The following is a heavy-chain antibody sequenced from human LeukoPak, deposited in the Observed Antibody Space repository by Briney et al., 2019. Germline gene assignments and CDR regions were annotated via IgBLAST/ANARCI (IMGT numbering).Heavy chain of an antibody. CDR3: AKERGYSSSFDY. J-gene: IGHJ4*02. V-gene: IGHV3-9*01. CDR1: GFTFDDYA. Sequence: PGRSLRLSCAASGFTFDDYAMHWVRQAPGKGLEWVSGISWNSGSIGYADSVKGRFTISRDNAKNSLYLQMNSLRAEDTALYYCAKERGYSSSFDYWGQGTLVTVS. D-gene: IGHD6-13*01. CDR2: ISWNSGSI.